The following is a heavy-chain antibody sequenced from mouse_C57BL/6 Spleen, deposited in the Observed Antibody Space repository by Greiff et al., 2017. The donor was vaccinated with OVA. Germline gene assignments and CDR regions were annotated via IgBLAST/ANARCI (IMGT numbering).Heavy chain of an antibody. CDR2: INPYNGGT. J-gene: IGHJ2*01. Sequence: EVQLQQSGPVLVKPGASVKMSCKASGYTFTDYYMNWVKQSHGKSLEWIGVINPYNGGTSYNQKFKGKATLTVDKSSSTAYMELNSLTSEDSAVYYCARERDYYGSSYFDYWGQGTTLTVSS. CDR1: GYTFTDYY. CDR3: ARERDYYGSSYFDY. V-gene: IGHV1-19*01. D-gene: IGHD1-1*01.